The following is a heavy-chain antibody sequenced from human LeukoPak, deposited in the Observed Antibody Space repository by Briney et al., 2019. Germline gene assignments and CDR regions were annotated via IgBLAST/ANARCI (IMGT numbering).Heavy chain of an antibody. J-gene: IGHJ4*02. CDR3: ARGGSASPHNY. CDR1: GGSISSGDHS. D-gene: IGHD3-10*01. Sequence: SQTLSLTCAVSGGSISSGDHSWSWIRQPPGKGLEWIGYIYRSGSTYYNPSLQSRAIISLDKSRNQLSLKLNSITAADTAVYYCARGGSASPHNYWGPGTLVTVSS. CDR2: IYRSGST. V-gene: IGHV4-30-2*01.